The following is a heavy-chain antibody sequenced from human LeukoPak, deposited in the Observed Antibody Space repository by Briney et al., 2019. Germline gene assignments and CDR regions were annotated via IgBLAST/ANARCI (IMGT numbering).Heavy chain of an antibody. CDR2: ISSSSSYT. V-gene: IGHV3-21*01. Sequence: GGSLRLSCAASGFTFSSFSMNWVRQAPGKGLEWVSSISSSSSYTYYADSVKGRFTISRDNAKNSLYLQLNSLRAEDTAVYYCARGGSGNWNAPFDYWGQGILVTVSS. D-gene: IGHD1-1*01. CDR3: ARGGSGNWNAPFDY. CDR1: GFTFSSFS. J-gene: IGHJ4*02.